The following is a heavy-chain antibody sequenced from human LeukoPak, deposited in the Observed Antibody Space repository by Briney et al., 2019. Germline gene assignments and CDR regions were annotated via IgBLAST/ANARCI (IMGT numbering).Heavy chain of an antibody. D-gene: IGHD3-3*01. Sequence: ASVKVSCMASGYTFTSYYMHWVRQAPGQGLEWMGIINPSGSSTGYAQKFQGRVTMTRNTSISTAYMELSSLRSEDTAVYYCARGYYDFWSGYYNNWFDPWGQGTLVTVSS. V-gene: IGHV1-46*01. CDR3: ARGYYDFWSGYYNNWFDP. J-gene: IGHJ5*02. CDR2: INPSGSST. CDR1: GYTFTSYY.